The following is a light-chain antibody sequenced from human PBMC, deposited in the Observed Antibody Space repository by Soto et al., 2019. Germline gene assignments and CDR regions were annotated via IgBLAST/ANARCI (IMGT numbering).Light chain of an antibody. CDR3: LLSYNAARV. V-gene: IGLV7-46*01. CDR2: DTS. J-gene: IGLJ2*01. Sequence: QAVVTQEPSLTVSPGGTVTLTCGSSTGAVTSNHHPYWFQQKAGQAPRTLIYDTSNKHSWTPARFSDSLLGDKAALTLSGAQPEYEAQYYCLLSYNAARVFGGGTKLTVL. CDR1: TGAVTSNHH.